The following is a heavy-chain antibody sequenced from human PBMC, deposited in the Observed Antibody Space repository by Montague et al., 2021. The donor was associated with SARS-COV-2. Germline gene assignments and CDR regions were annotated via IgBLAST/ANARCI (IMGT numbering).Heavy chain of an antibody. CDR1: GFTFSSYD. V-gene: IGHV3-13*01. CDR3: ARGDIVATQGAYYYYGMDV. Sequence: CAASGFTFSSYDMHWVRQATGKGLEWVSAIGTAGDTYYPGSVKGRFTISRENAKNSLYLQMNSLRAGDTAVYYCARGDIVATQGAYYYYGMDVWGQGTTVTVSS. J-gene: IGHJ6*02. CDR2: IGTAGDT. D-gene: IGHD5-12*01.